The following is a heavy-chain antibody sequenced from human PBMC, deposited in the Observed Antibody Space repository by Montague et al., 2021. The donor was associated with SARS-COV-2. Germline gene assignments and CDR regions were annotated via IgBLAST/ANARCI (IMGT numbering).Heavy chain of an antibody. V-gene: IGHV4-39*02. CDR2: LYRSGSV. CDR3: VRGAEEAHFAMDV. D-gene: IGHD3-10*01. Sequence: SETLSLTCIVSGGFISDSYYWAWFRQAPGEGLVWLGGLYRSGSVYSNPSPKRRGSISVDKTKNHLSLMLTSVTAAATAVYYCVRGAEEAHFAMDVWGQGTTVTVSS. J-gene: IGHJ6*02. CDR1: GGFISDSYY.